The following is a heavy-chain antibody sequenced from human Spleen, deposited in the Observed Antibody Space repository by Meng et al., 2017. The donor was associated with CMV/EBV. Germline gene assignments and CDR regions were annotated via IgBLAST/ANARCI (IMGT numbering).Heavy chain of an antibody. D-gene: IGHD1-26*01. CDR2: INPIGGTT. Sequence: CKGSGYPFSTYYVHWVRQAPGQGPEWMGIINPIGGTTIYAQKFQGRVTMTSDTSASTVYMELNNLRSEDTAVYFCARDLVGAGILSDPWGQGTLVTVSS. V-gene: IGHV1-46*01. CDR1: GYPFSTYY. CDR3: ARDLVGAGILSDP. J-gene: IGHJ5*02.